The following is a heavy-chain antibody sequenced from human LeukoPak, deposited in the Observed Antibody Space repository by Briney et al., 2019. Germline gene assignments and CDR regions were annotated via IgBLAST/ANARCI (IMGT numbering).Heavy chain of an antibody. J-gene: IGHJ4*02. Sequence: ASVQVSCRTSGYSFTSFYIHWLRQAPGQGFEWIGWSDPNTGATKYENFQGRVTMTTDTSIRTAYMDLTRLTPDDTAVYYCARANPYDNKGYSPELRYWGQGTLVTVSS. CDR1: GYSFTSFY. CDR2: SDPNTGAT. V-gene: IGHV1-2*02. CDR3: ARANPYDNKGYSPELRY. D-gene: IGHD3-10*01.